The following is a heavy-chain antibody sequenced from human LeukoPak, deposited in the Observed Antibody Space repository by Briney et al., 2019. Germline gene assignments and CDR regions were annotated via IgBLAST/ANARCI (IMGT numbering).Heavy chain of an antibody. CDR2: ISSSGSTI. CDR1: GFTFSSYE. V-gene: IGHV3-48*03. CDR3: AKERQGGNSCGDEAFYFDY. J-gene: IGHJ4*02. Sequence: GGSLRLSCAASGFTFSSYEMNWVRQAPGKGLEWVSYISSSGSTIYYADSVKGRFTISRDNAKNSLYLQMHSLRAEDTAIYYCAKERQGGNSCGDEAFYFDYWGQGTLVTVSS. D-gene: IGHD4-23*01.